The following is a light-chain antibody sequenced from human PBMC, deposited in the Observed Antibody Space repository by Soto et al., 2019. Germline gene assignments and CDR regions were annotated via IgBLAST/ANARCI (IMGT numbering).Light chain of an antibody. Sequence: DIVMTQSPLSLPVTPGEPASISCRSSQILLHDNGYNYVDWYLQKPGQSPQLLIYLGSNRSSGVPDRFSGSGSGTDFTLKISRVEAEDVGVYYCMQALQTWTFGQGTKVDIK. CDR3: MQALQTWT. CDR1: QILLHDNGYNY. CDR2: LGS. V-gene: IGKV2-28*01. J-gene: IGKJ1*01.